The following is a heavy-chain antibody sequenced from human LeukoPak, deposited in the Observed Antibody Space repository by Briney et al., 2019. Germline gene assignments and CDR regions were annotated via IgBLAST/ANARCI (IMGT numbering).Heavy chain of an antibody. CDR1: SXA. J-gene: IGHJ4*02. Sequence: SXAMSGVREXGXXXGEWVSAISVSGRSTYYAHSLNCPFTLSRDNSNNTLYLQMNSLRAEDTAVYYCAKSPSKTSRLVDYWGQGTLVTVSS. CDR3: AKSPSKTSRLVDY. V-gene: IGHV3-23*01. CDR2: ISVSGRST.